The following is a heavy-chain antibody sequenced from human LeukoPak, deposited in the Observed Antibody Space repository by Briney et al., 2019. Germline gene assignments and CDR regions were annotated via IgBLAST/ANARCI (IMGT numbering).Heavy chain of an antibody. CDR3: ARDQVVAAKGGFDY. CDR2: IYYSGST. CDR1: GGSISSYY. J-gene: IGHJ4*02. D-gene: IGHD2-15*01. V-gene: IGHV4-59*01. Sequence: SETLSLTCTVSGGSISSYYWSWIRQPPGKGLEWIGYIYYSGSTNYNPSLKSRVTISVDTSKNQFSLKLSSVTAADTAVYYCARDQVVAAKGGFDYWGQGTLVTVSS.